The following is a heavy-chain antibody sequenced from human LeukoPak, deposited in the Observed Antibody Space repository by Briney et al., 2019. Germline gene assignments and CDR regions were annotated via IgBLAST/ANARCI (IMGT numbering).Heavy chain of an antibody. J-gene: IGHJ3*01. D-gene: IGHD3-10*01. V-gene: IGHV3-11*04. CDR2: VGSRGRSI. Sequence: PGGSLRLSCAASGFTFSDYYMSWIRQAPGKGLEWVSYVGSRGRSIYYADSVKGRFISSRDNSKNSLYLQMNSLRVEDTAVYYCAREAGTAFDLWGQGTTVTVSS. CDR1: GFTFSDYY. CDR3: AREAGTAFDL.